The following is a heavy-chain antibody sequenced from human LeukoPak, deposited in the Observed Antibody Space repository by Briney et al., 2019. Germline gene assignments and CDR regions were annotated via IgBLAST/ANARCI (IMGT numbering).Heavy chain of an antibody. J-gene: IGHJ4*02. Sequence: GGSLRLSCAASGFTFSSYGMHWVRQAPGKGLEWVAVISYDGSNKYYADSVKGRFTFSRDNSKNTLYLQMNSLRAEDTAVYYCAKDLEDSGSYYFDYWGQGTLVTVSS. CDR1: GFTFSSYG. D-gene: IGHD1-26*01. V-gene: IGHV3-30*18. CDR3: AKDLEDSGSYYFDY. CDR2: ISYDGSNK.